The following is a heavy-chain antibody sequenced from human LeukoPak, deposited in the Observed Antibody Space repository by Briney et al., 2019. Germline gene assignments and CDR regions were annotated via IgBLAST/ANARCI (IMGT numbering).Heavy chain of an antibody. J-gene: IGHJ3*02. CDR1: GYTFTGYY. CDR3: ARGVYGGNSYAFDI. D-gene: IGHD4-23*01. Sequence: ASVKVSCKASGYTFTGYYMHWVRQAPGQGLEWMGWINPNSGGTNYAQKFQGRVTMTRDTSISTAYMELSRLRSDATAVYYCARGVYGGNSYAFDIWGQGTMVTVSS. CDR2: INPNSGGT. V-gene: IGHV1-2*02.